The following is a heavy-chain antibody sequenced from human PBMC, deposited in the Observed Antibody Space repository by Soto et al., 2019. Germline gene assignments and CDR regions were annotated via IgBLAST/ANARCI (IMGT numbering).Heavy chain of an antibody. V-gene: IGHV4-39*01. J-gene: IGHJ5*02. CDR2: IFYSGNT. Sequence: PSETLSLTCTVSGGSISSNNYYWGWIRQPPGKGLEWIGSIFYSGNTYYNPSFKSRVTISVDTSKNQFSLKLNSVTAADTAVYYCARRADVIKFGPRSHWFDPWGQGTLVTVSS. D-gene: IGHD3-16*01. CDR3: ARRADVIKFGPRSHWFDP. CDR1: GGSISSNNYY.